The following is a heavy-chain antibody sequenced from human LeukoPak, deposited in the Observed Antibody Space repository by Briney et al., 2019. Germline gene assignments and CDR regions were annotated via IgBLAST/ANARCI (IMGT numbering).Heavy chain of an antibody. J-gene: IGHJ4*02. CDR2: IIPILGIA. D-gene: IGHD6-19*01. V-gene: IGHV1-69*04. CDR1: GYTFTTYA. Sequence: SVKVSCKASGYTFTTYAMNWVRQAPGQGLEWMGRIIPILGIANYAQKFQGRVTITADKSTSTAYMELSSLRSEDTAVYYCASPEVVAVAGWGQGTLVTASS. CDR3: ASPEVVAVAG.